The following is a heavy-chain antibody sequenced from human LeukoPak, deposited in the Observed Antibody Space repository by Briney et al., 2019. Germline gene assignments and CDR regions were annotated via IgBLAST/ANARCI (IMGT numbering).Heavy chain of an antibody. D-gene: IGHD4-17*01. Sequence: GGSLRLSCAASGFTFSDYYMSWIRQAPGKGLERVSYISSSGSTIYYADSVKGRFTISRDNAKNSLYLQMNSLRAEDTAVYYCARESSYGDYAMDVWGQGTTVTVSS. V-gene: IGHV3-11*01. J-gene: IGHJ6*02. CDR1: GFTFSDYY. CDR2: ISSSGSTI. CDR3: ARESSYGDYAMDV.